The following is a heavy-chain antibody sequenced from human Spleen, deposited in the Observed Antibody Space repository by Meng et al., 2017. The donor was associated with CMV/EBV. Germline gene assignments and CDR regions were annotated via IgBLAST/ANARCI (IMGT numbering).Heavy chain of an antibody. V-gene: IGHV3-21*01. D-gene: IGHD5-18*01. J-gene: IGHJ6*02. CDR1: GFTFSNYA. CDR3: ARDTVDTAMVYYYYGMDV. CDR2: IGSGSTYI. Sequence: GGSLRLSCVASGFTFSNYAMNWVRQAPGKGLEWVSTIGSGSTYIYYADSLKGRFTISRDNAKNSLYLQMNSLRDEDTAVYYCARDTVDTAMVYYYYGMDVWGQGTTVTVSS.